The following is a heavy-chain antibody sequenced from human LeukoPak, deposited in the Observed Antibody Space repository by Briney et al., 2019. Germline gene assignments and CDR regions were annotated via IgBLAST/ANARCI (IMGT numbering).Heavy chain of an antibody. CDR2: IKQNGSEK. V-gene: IGHV3-7*01. Sequence: GGSLRLSCAASGFTFSSYWMRWVRQAPGKGLELVANIKQNGSEKYYVDSVQGRFTISRDNAKNSLYLQMNSLRVEDTAVYYCARRIVGPTSGGDYWGQGTPVTVSS. CDR1: GFTFSSYW. CDR3: ARRIVGPTSGGDY. D-gene: IGHD1-26*01. J-gene: IGHJ4*02.